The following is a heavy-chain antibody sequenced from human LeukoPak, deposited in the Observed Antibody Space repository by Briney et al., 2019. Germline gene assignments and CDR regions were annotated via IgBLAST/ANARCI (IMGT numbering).Heavy chain of an antibody. Sequence: GASVKVSCKASGGTFSSYAISWVREAPGQGLEWMGRIIPILGIANYAQKFQGRVTITADKSMNTAYMELSSLRSEDTAVYYCSLNDYGDYGGPSDGMDVWGQGTTVTVSS. CDR2: IIPILGIA. J-gene: IGHJ6*02. CDR1: GGTFSSYA. V-gene: IGHV1-69*04. CDR3: SLNDYGDYGGPSDGMDV. D-gene: IGHD4-17*01.